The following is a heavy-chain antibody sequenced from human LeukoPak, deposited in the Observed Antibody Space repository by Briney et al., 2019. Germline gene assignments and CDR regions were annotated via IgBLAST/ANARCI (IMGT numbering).Heavy chain of an antibody. V-gene: IGHV3-23*01. CDR1: GSTFSRHG. D-gene: IGHD2-8*01. CDR2: ISPRGDIT. Sequence: GGSLRLSCAASGSTFSRHGMNWVRQAPGKGLEWVSGISPRGDITYYTDSVKGRFTISRDNSKNTVSLQMNRLRGEDAAVYYCVREDRILLGNDAFDIWGQGTMVTVSS. CDR3: VREDRILLGNDAFDI. J-gene: IGHJ3*02.